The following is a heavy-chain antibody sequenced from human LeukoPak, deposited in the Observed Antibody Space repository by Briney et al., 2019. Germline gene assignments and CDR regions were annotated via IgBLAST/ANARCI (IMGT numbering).Heavy chain of an antibody. J-gene: IGHJ4*02. Sequence: SETLSLTCAVYGGSFSGYYWSWIRQPPGKGLEWIGEINHSGSTNYNPSLKSRVTISVDTSKNQFSLKLSSVTAADTAVYYCARGWRGSGSIDYWGQGTLVTVYS. CDR3: ARGWRGSGSIDY. D-gene: IGHD2-15*01. CDR2: INHSGST. V-gene: IGHV4-34*01. CDR1: GGSFSGYY.